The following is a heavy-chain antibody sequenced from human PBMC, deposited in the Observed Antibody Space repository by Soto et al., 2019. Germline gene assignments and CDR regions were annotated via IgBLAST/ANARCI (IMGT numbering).Heavy chain of an antibody. V-gene: IGHV3-30-3*01. Sequence: GGSLRLSSAASGFTFRSYAMHWVRQTPGKGLEWVATISYDENNRYYTDSVKGRFTISRDNSKNTVYLQVNSLRDEDTAVYYCARAMDIGMASKDNWAFVYWGQGTLVTVSS. CDR3: ARAMDIGMASKDNWAFVY. CDR2: ISYDENNR. J-gene: IGHJ4*02. D-gene: IGHD2-2*03. CDR1: GFTFRSYA.